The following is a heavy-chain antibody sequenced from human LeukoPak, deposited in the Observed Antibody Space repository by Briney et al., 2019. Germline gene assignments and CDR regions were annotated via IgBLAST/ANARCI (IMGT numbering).Heavy chain of an antibody. CDR1: GFTFSNYT. D-gene: IGHD6-25*01. CDR2: ISASSRYK. Sequence: PGGSLRLSCAASGFTFSNYTMSWVRQAPGKGLEWVSSISASSRYKYYADSVKGRFTVSRDNAMNSLSLQMNNLGAEDTAIYYCARSPYSSDYDDFDCWGQGTLVTVSS. CDR3: ARSPYSSDYDDFDC. V-gene: IGHV3-21*01. J-gene: IGHJ4*02.